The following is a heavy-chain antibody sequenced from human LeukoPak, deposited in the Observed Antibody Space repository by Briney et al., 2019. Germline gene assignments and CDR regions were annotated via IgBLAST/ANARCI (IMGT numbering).Heavy chain of an antibody. CDR1: AFSFSGYW. CDR2: IRQDGSVK. Sequence: PGGSLRLSCEASAFSFSGYWMNWVRQAPGKGLEWVANIRQDGSVKNYVDSVKGRFTISRDNARNSLYLQMNSPRVEDTAVYYCARDPVGAPYYDSWGQGTLVSVSS. V-gene: IGHV3-7*01. J-gene: IGHJ4*02. CDR3: ARDPVGAPYYDS. D-gene: IGHD1-26*01.